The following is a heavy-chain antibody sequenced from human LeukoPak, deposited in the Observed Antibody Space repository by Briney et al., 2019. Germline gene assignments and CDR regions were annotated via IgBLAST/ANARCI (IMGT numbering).Heavy chain of an antibody. J-gene: IGHJ6*04. D-gene: IGHD3-9*01. CDR2: INAYNGNT. V-gene: IGHV1-18*04. CDR1: GYTFTSYG. CDR3: ARDKSYYDILTGYYYYYGMDV. Sequence: ASVKVSCKASGYTFTSYGISWVRQAPGQGLEWMAWINAYNGNTNYAQKLQGRVTMTTDTSTGTAYMELRSLRSDDTAVYYCARDKSYYDILTGYYYYYGMDVWGKGTTVTVSS.